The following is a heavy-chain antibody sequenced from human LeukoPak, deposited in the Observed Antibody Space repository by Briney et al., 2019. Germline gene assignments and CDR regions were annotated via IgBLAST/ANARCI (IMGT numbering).Heavy chain of an antibody. D-gene: IGHD3-9*01. CDR3: ARDGGDKTAYYGDQFDE. CDR2: ISYDGTKT. J-gene: IGHJ4*02. V-gene: IGHV3-30*04. CDR1: GFIFSNYA. Sequence: GGSLRLSCSASGFIFSNYAMHWVRLAPGKGLEWVAIISYDGTKTYYADSAEGRFTISRDNSKNTLYLQMNGLRPEDTSVYYCARDGGDKTAYYGDQFDEWGQGTLVTVSS.